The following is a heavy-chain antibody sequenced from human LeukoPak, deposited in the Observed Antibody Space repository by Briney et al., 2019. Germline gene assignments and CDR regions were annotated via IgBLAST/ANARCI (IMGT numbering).Heavy chain of an antibody. D-gene: IGHD3-10*01. CDR1: GASINNYH. V-gene: IGHV4-59*13. J-gene: IGHJ5*02. CDR2: ISNSGST. CDR3: ARSDGSGSSP. Sequence: SETLSLTCSVSGASINNYHWSWIRQSPGKGLEWIGFISNSGSTYYSASLKSRVTISVDTSKNHFSLNLRSVTAADTALYYCARSDGSGSSPWGQGTLVTVSS.